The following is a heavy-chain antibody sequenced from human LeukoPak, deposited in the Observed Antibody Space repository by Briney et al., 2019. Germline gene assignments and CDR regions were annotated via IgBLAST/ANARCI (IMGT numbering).Heavy chain of an antibody. CDR2: INPSGGST. CDR3: ARGMISSGSYYPLGY. Sequence: RASVKVSCKASGYTFTSYYMHWVRQAPGRGLEWMGIINPSGGSTSYAQKFQGRVTMTRDTSTSTVYMELSSLRSEDTAVYYCARGMISSGSYYPLGYWGQGTLVTVSS. D-gene: IGHD1-26*01. CDR1: GYTFTSYY. J-gene: IGHJ4*02. V-gene: IGHV1-46*01.